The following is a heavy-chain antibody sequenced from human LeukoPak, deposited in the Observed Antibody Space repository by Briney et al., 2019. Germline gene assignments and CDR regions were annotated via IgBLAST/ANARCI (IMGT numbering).Heavy chain of an antibody. CDR3: AKDRGLIAVAGQGDLSDY. J-gene: IGHJ4*02. CDR2: ISGSGGST. V-gene: IGHV3-23*01. Sequence: PGGSLRLSCAASGFTFSSYAMSWVRQAPGKGLEWVSAISGSGGSTYYADSVKGRFTISRDNSKNTLYLQMNSLRAEDTAVYCCAKDRGLIAVAGQGDLSDYWGQGTLVTVSS. CDR1: GFTFSSYA. D-gene: IGHD6-19*01.